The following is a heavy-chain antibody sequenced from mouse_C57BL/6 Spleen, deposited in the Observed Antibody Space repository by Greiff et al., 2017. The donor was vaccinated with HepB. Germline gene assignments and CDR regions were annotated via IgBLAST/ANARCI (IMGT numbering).Heavy chain of an antibody. CDR2: IDPAPGGT. V-gene: IGHV1-15*01. Sequence: QVQLQPSGAELVRPGASVTLSCKASGYTFPDYEMPWVQPTPLHGLEWIGAIDPAPGGTAYTQKFKGKALLTADKSSSTAYMELRSLTSEDSAVYYCTGNWDEGYWGQGTTLTVSS. J-gene: IGHJ2*01. CDR1: GYTFPDYE. D-gene: IGHD4-1*01. CDR3: TGNWDEGY.